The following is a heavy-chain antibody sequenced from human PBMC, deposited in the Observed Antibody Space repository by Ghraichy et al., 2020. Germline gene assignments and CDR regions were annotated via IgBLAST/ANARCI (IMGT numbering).Heavy chain of an antibody. CDR1: GGSFSGYY. V-gene: IGHV4-34*01. CDR3: ARGSVLVGYASFDY. CDR2: IIHSGNT. Sequence: SETLSLTCTVYGGSFSGYYWTWIRQSPGKGLEWLGEIIHSGNTNYSPSLQSRITLSVDTSKNQFSLKLNSVTAADTAVYYCARGSVLVGYASFDYWGRGTLVTVSS. J-gene: IGHJ4*02. D-gene: IGHD2-8*02.